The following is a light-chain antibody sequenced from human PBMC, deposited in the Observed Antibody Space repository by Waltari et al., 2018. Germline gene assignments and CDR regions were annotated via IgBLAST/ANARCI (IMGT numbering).Light chain of an antibody. V-gene: IGKV4-1*01. CDR2: LAS. J-gene: IGKJ2*01. CDR3: HQYYTPLHT. Sequence: DIVMTQSPDSLAVSLGERATINCKSSQSVLYSSNDKNYLAWYQQKPGQPPKLLIYLASTRESGVPDRFSGSGSGTDFTLTISSLQAEDVAVYYCHQYYTPLHTFGQGTKLEIK. CDR1: QSVLYSSNDKNY.